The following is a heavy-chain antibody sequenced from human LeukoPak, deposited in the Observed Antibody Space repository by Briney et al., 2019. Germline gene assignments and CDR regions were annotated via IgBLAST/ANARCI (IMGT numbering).Heavy chain of an antibody. V-gene: IGHV3-48*02. CDR3: ARGATGFDY. Sequence: PGGSLRLSCAASGLTFSTYAMSWVRQAPGKGLEWVSYISSRSSAIYYADSVKGRFTISRDNAKSSLYLQMNNLRDEDTAVYYCARGATGFDYWGQGTLVTVSS. CDR1: GLTFSTYA. D-gene: IGHD3-16*01. CDR2: ISSRSSAI. J-gene: IGHJ4*02.